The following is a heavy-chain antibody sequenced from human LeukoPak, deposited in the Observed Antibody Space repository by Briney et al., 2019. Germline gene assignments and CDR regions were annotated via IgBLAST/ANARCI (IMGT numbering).Heavy chain of an antibody. Sequence: PGGSLRLSCAASGFSITPYYMAWVRQVPGKGLGWVANVKQDGSEQYYVDSVKGRFTISRDNAKNSLYLQMNSLRAEDTAVYYCATELYGDYPIDYWGQGTLVTVSS. V-gene: IGHV3-7*03. CDR3: ATELYGDYPIDY. J-gene: IGHJ4*02. CDR1: GFSITPYY. D-gene: IGHD4-17*01. CDR2: VKQDGSEQ.